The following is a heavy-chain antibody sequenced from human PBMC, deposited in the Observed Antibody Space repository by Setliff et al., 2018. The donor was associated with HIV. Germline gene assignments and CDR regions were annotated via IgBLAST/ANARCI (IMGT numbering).Heavy chain of an antibody. J-gene: IGHJ3*02. D-gene: IGHD4-17*01. CDR2: ISSVSGSTI. V-gene: IGHV3-11*04. Sequence: GGSLRLSCAAFGLNFGDAWLSWVRQAPGKGLEWVSYISSVSGSTIYYADSVKGRFTISRDNAKNTLYLQLNSLGAEDTAVYYCARVGLRWYPDAFDIWGQGTMVTVSS. CDR1: GLNFGDAW. CDR3: ARVGLRWYPDAFDI.